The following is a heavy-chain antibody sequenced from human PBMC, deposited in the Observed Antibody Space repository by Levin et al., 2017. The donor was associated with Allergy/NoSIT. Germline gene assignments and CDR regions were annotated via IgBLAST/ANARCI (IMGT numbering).Heavy chain of an antibody. CDR3: ARRGASGLYLDY. J-gene: IGHJ4*02. Sequence: GESLKISCKASGYTFTSYDIKWVRQATGQGLEWMGWMNPNSGNTGYAQKFQGRVTMTRYTSINTAYMELSSLRSEDTAVYYCARRGASGLYLDYWGQGNLVTVSS. V-gene: IGHV1-8*01. CDR2: MNPNSGNT. CDR1: GYTFTSYD. D-gene: IGHD6-19*01.